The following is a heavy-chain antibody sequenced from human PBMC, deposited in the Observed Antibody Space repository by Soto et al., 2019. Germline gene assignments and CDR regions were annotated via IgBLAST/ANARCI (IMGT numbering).Heavy chain of an antibody. V-gene: IGHV3-23*01. D-gene: IGHD2-15*01. J-gene: IGHJ6*03. CDR2: ISGSGGST. CDR1: GFTFSSYA. CDR3: AKVRLVVVDSGPLSVYYMDV. Sequence: GGSLRLSCAASGFTFSSYAMSWVRQAPGKGLEWVSAISGSGGSTYYADSLKGRFTISRDNSKNTLYLQMNSLRAEDTAVYYCAKVRLVVVDSGPLSVYYMDVWGKGTTVTVSS.